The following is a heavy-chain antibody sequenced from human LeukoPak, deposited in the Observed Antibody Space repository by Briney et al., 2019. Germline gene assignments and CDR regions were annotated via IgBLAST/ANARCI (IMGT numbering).Heavy chain of an antibody. CDR3: ARRSGAFWYFDL. V-gene: IGHV5-51*01. D-gene: IGHD7-27*01. CDR1: GYSFTNYW. J-gene: IGHJ2*01. Sequence: GESLKIPCKTSGYSFTNYWIGWVRQMPGKGLEWMGIIYPGDSDTRYSPSFQGQVTISADKSISTAYLQWSSMKASDTAMYYCARRSGAFWYFDLWGRGTLVTVSS. CDR2: IYPGDSDT.